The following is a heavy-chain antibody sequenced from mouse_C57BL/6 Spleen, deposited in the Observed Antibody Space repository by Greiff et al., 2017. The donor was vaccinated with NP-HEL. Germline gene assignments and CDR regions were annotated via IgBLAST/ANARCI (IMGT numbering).Heavy chain of an antibody. Sequence: EVKLLESGGGLVKPGGSLKLSCAASGFTFSSYAMSWVRQTPEKRLEWVATISDGGSYTYYPDNVKGRFTISRDNAKNNLYLQMSHLKSEDTAMYYCAREYDYDGGFDYWGQGTTLTVSS. CDR3: AREYDYDGGFDY. V-gene: IGHV5-4*01. D-gene: IGHD2-4*01. J-gene: IGHJ2*01. CDR2: ISDGGSYT. CDR1: GFTFSSYA.